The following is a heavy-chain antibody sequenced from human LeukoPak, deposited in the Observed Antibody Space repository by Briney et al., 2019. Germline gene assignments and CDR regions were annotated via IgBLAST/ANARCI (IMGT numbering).Heavy chain of an antibody. V-gene: IGHV3-23*01. Sequence: GGSLRLSCAASGFTFSTYAMSWVRQAPGKGLEWVSLVSGSGASTYYADSVKGRFTIYRDNSKNTLYLQMNSLRTEDTAVYYCAKGGRTILSNIYFDYCGQGTLVTVSS. CDR2: VSGSGAST. CDR1: GFTFSTYA. D-gene: IGHD2/OR15-2a*01. J-gene: IGHJ4*02. CDR3: AKGGRTILSNIYFDY.